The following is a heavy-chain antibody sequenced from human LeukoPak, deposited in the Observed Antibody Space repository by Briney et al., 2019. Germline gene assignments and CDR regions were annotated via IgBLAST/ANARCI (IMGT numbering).Heavy chain of an antibody. D-gene: IGHD1-1*01. CDR3: ARHGSGEYNLEY. CDR1: GASIGSGSFY. Sequence: NPSQTLSLTCTVSGASIGSGSFYWGWIRQPPGKGLEWIGNIYFSGTTYYNPSLKSRVTISIDRSKNQFSLKVSSVTAADTAVYYCARHGSGEYNLEYWGQGTLVTVSS. J-gene: IGHJ4*02. CDR2: IYFSGTT. V-gene: IGHV4-39*01.